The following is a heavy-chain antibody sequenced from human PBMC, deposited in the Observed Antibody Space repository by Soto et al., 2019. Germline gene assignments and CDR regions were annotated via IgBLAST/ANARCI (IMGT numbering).Heavy chain of an antibody. CDR3: PYSITWTHYSLDY. CDR2: IYYSGSS. D-gene: IGHD6-13*01. Sequence: QLQLQESGPGLVKPSETLSLTCTVSGGSISSNNYFWGWIRQPPGKGLEWIGTIYYSGSSYYNPSLKSRVTISADTSKNQCSLKLSSVTAADTAVYYCPYSITWTHYSLDYWGQGSLVTVSS. V-gene: IGHV4-39*01. J-gene: IGHJ4*02. CDR1: GGSISSNNYF.